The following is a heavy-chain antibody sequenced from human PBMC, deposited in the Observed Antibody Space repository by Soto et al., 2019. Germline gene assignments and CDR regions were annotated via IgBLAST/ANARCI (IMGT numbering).Heavy chain of an antibody. CDR3: ARTGPDYGDYYYYMDV. J-gene: IGHJ6*03. CDR2: IDWDDDK. V-gene: IGHV2-70*11. CDR1: GFSLSTSGMC. Sequence: VSGPTLVNPTQTLTLTCTFSGFSLSTSGMCVSWIRQPPGKALEWLARIDWDDDKYYSTSLKTRLTISKDTSKNQVVLTMTNMDPVDTATYYCARTGPDYGDYYYYMDVWGKGTTVTVSS. D-gene: IGHD4-17*01.